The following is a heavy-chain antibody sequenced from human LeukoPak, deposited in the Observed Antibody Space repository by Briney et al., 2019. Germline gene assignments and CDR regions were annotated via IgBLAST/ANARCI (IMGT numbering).Heavy chain of an antibody. CDR2: INTGDTTT. J-gene: IGHJ4*02. D-gene: IGHD6-13*01. CDR1: GYTFTNYF. V-gene: IGHV1-46*01. Sequence: ASVKVSCKASGYTFTNYFIHWVRQPPGQGLEWMGIINTGDTTTVYAQRFQGRVTVTRDTSTSTVYMELSSLRSEDTAVYYCVREVRSQFDYWGQGTLVTVSS. CDR3: VREVRSQFDY.